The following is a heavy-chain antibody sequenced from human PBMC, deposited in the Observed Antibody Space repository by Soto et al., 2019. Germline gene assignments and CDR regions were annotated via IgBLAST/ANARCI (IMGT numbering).Heavy chain of an antibody. D-gene: IGHD3-10*01. CDR1: GFTFSNYP. CDR3: AKKNHLVSGQKDT. V-gene: IGHV3-23*01. J-gene: IGHJ5*02. CDR2: ISASGGST. Sequence: EVQLLESGGGLVQGGESLRLSCPASGFTFSNYPMSWVRQVPGKGLEWVSSISASGGSTYYADSVRGRFTISRDNSKNPLNRQMTILRAKDTAVNYCAKKNHLVSGQKDTWGQGPL.